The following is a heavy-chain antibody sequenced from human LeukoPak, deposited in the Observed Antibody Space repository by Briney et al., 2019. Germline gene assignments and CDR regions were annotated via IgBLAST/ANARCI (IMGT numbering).Heavy chain of an antibody. Sequence: GGSLRLSCAASGFTFSSYEMNWVRQAPGKGLEWVSYISSSGSTIYYADSVEGRFTISRDNAKNSLYLQMNSLRGEDTAVYYCARDGTPSYSSGWVYMDVWGKGTTVTISS. D-gene: IGHD6-25*01. CDR2: ISSSGSTI. CDR1: GFTFSSYE. V-gene: IGHV3-48*03. CDR3: ARDGTPSYSSGWVYMDV. J-gene: IGHJ6*04.